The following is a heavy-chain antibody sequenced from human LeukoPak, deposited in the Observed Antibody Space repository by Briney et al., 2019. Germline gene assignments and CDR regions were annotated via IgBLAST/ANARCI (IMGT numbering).Heavy chain of an antibody. CDR1: GFTFSSYS. D-gene: IGHD6-13*01. J-gene: IGHJ4*02. CDR2: ISSSSSYI. Sequence: GGSLRLSCAASGFTFSSYSMNWVRQAPGKGLEWVSSISSSSSYIYYADSAKGRFTISRDNAKNSLYLQMNSLRAEDTAVYYCARPGVSGHKEDYWGQGTLVTVSS. V-gene: IGHV3-21*01. CDR3: ARPGVSGHKEDY.